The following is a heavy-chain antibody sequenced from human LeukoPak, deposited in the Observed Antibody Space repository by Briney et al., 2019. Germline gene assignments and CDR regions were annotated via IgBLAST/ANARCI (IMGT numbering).Heavy chain of an antibody. D-gene: IGHD2-2*01. CDR2: IYHSGST. CDR3: ARDLVFGLVVVPAAI. CDR1: GGSISSGGYS. Sequence: PSQTLSLTCAVSGGSISSGGYSWSWIRQPPGKGLEWTGYIYHSGSTYYNPSLKSRVTISVDRSKNQFSLKLSSVTAADTAVYYCARDLVFGLVVVPAAIWGQGTLVTVSS. J-gene: IGHJ4*02. V-gene: IGHV4-30-2*01.